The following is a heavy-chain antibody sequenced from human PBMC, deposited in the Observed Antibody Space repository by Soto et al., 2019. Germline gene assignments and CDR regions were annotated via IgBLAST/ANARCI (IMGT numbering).Heavy chain of an antibody. CDR2: INHSGST. CDR1: GGSFSGYY. Sequence: TLSLTCAVYGGSFSGYYWSWIRQPPGKGLEWIGEINHSGSTNYNPSLKSRVTISVDTSKNQFSLKLSSATAADTAVYYCARTNAYYDFWSGYYYGMDVWGQGTTVTVYS. CDR3: ARTNAYYDFWSGYYYGMDV. D-gene: IGHD3-3*01. J-gene: IGHJ6*02. V-gene: IGHV4-34*01.